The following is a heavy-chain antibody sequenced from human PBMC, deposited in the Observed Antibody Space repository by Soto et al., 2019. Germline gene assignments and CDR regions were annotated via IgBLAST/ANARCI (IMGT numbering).Heavy chain of an antibody. CDR3: ARGLNRVSKYQLLDAANWFDP. CDR2: INHSGST. Sequence: SETLSLTCSVYGGSFSGYYWSWIRQPPGRGLEWIGEINHSGSTNYNPSLKSRVTISVDTSKNQFSLKLSSVTAADTAVYYCARGLNRVSKYQLLDAANWFDPWGQGTLVTVSS. D-gene: IGHD2-2*01. CDR1: GGSFSGYY. V-gene: IGHV4-34*01. J-gene: IGHJ5*02.